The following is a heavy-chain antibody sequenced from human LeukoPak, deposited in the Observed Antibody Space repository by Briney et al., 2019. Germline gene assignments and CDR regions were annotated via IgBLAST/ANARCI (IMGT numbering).Heavy chain of an antibody. D-gene: IGHD3-3*01. CDR1: GDSVSRNTAG. J-gene: IGHJ3*02. Sequence: SQTLSLTCVISGDSVSRNTAGWSWLRQSPSRGLEWLGRTYYRSRWYSDFAPSVKNRITINPDTSKNQFSLQLNSVTPEDTAVYYCARGSRLGVVERDAFDIWGQGTMVTVSS. CDR2: TYYRSRWYS. CDR3: ARGSRLGVVERDAFDI. V-gene: IGHV6-1*01.